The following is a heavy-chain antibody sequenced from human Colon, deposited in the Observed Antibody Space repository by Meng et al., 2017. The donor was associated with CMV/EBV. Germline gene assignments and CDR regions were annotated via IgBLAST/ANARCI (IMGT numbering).Heavy chain of an antibody. Sequence: KTSGGPFESNAISWVRQAPGRGLEWMGGIIPIFGTPKYAQKFQGRVTITADESTSTTYMELSSLTSDDTAVYYCARSPLPAALNWFDPWGQGTLVTVSS. CDR2: IIPIFGTP. CDR3: ARSPLPAALNWFDP. D-gene: IGHD2-2*01. CDR1: GGPFESNA. V-gene: IGHV1-69*01. J-gene: IGHJ5*02.